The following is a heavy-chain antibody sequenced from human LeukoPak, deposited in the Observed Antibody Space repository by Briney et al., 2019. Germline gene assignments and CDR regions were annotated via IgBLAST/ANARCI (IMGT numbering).Heavy chain of an antibody. J-gene: IGHJ5*02. CDR3: ARHVAAAAGNNWFDP. CDR2: IYYSGST. V-gene: IGHV4-34*01. D-gene: IGHD6-13*01. Sequence: PSETLSLTCAVYGGSFSGYYWSWIRQPPGKGLEWIGSIYYSGSTYYNPSLKSRVTISVDTSKNQFSLKLSSVTAADTAVYYCARHVAAAAGNNWFDPWGQGTLVTVSS. CDR1: GGSFSGYY.